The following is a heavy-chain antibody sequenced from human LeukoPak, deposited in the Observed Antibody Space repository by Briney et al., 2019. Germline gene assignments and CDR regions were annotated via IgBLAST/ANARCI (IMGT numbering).Heavy chain of an antibody. Sequence: PGGSLRLSCAASGFTFSSHGMHWVRQAPGKGLEWVSAITDSGGSTYHADSVKGRFTISRDNSKNTLFLQMNSLRVEDTAMYYCAKGSSSSRPYYFDFWGQGTLVTVSS. V-gene: IGHV3-23*01. CDR1: GFTFSSHG. D-gene: IGHD6-6*01. CDR3: AKGSSSSRPYYFDF. J-gene: IGHJ4*02. CDR2: ITDSGGST.